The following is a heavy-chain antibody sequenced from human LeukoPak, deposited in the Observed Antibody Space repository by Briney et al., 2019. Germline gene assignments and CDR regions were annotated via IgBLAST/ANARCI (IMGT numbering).Heavy chain of an antibody. CDR2: IHPSGIT. Sequence: PSETLSLTCTVSGGSLTIGYYYWTWIRQHPGKGLEWIGYIHPSGITDYNPSLQSRVTMSLDTSQNQFSLRLTSLTAADTAIYYCARGQDAFKTGYGGQGTLVTVSA. V-gene: IGHV4-31*03. D-gene: IGHD5-24*01. J-gene: IGHJ4*02. CDR3: ARGQDAFKTGY. CDR1: GGSLTIGYYY.